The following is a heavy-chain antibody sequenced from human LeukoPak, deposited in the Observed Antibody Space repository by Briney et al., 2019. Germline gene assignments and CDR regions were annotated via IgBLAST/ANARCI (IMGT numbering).Heavy chain of an antibody. J-gene: IGHJ4*02. Sequence: GASVKVSCKASAYTFTSYYMHWVRQAPGQGLEWMGIINPSGGSTSYAQKFQGRVTMTRDTSTSTVYMELSSLRSEDTAVYYCARNLGGSSGYYTLGYWGQGTLVTVSS. CDR2: INPSGGST. D-gene: IGHD3-22*01. CDR1: AYTFTSYY. CDR3: ARNLGGSSGYYTLGY. V-gene: IGHV1-46*01.